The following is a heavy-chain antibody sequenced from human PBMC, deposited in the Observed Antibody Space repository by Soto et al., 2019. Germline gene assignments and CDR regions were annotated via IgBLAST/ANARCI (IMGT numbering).Heavy chain of an antibody. CDR1: GYTFTGYY. Sequence: ASVKVSCKASGYTFTGYYMHWVRQAPGQGLEWMGWINPNSGGTNYAQKLQGRVTMTRDTSISTAYMELSRLRSDDTAVYYCARDQRLFGIHDAFDIWGQGTMVTVS. J-gene: IGHJ3*02. CDR3: ARDQRLFGIHDAFDI. V-gene: IGHV1-2*02. D-gene: IGHD3-22*01. CDR2: INPNSGGT.